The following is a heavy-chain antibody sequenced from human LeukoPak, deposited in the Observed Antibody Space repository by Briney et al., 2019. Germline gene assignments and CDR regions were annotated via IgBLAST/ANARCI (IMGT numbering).Heavy chain of an antibody. D-gene: IGHD2-15*01. CDR1: GFSFSAYW. V-gene: IGHV3-7*01. Sequence: GGSLRLSCAASGFSFSAYWMTWVRQAPGTGLEWVANINPAGTETYYVDPVKGRFTISRDNARNLLYLQMNSLRAEDTAVYYCARFGYVAAVDLWGQGTLVTVSS. CDR3: ARFGYVAAVDL. CDR2: INPAGTET. J-gene: IGHJ4*02.